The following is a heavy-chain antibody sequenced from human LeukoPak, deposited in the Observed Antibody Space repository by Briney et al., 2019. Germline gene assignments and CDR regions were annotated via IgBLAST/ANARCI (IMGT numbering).Heavy chain of an antibody. Sequence: ASVKVSCKSSGYTLTDYYMHWVRQAPGQGLEWMGWINPNSGGTNYAQKFQGRVTMTTDTSISTAYMEVSRLRSDDTAVYYCARVRIGQQLDKYYYYAMDVWGKGTTVTVSS. CDR3: ARVRIGQQLDKYYYYAMDV. J-gene: IGHJ6*04. D-gene: IGHD6-13*01. CDR2: INPNSGGT. V-gene: IGHV1-2*02. CDR1: GYTLTDYY.